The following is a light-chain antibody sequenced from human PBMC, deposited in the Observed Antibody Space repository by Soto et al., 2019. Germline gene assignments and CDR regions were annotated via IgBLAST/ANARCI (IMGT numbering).Light chain of an antibody. CDR2: EVT. CDR1: SSDVGSSNL. J-gene: IGLJ2*01. Sequence: QSALTQPASVSGSPGQSITITCTGTSSDVGSSNLVSWYQQHPGKAPKLMIFEVTKRPSGVPDRFSGSKSGNTASLTISGLQSEDEADYYCCSHTGRTTYVAFGGGTKLTVL. CDR3: CSHTGRTTYVA. V-gene: IGLV2-23*02.